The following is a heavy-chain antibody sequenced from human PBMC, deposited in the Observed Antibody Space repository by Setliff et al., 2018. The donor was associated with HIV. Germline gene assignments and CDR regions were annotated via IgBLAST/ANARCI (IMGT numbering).Heavy chain of an antibody. CDR3: ARGVTHPPPFGAFDI. Sequence: SEILSLTCNVSDGSISSSSYYWAWIRQPPGKGLEWIGTIYYSGNTYYRPSLKSRVTVSIDTSKNQFSLKLRSVTAADTAFYYCARGVTHPPPFGAFDIWGLGTLVTVSS. CDR2: IYYSGNT. D-gene: IGHD5-18*01. CDR1: DGSISSSSYY. J-gene: IGHJ3*02. V-gene: IGHV4-39*07.